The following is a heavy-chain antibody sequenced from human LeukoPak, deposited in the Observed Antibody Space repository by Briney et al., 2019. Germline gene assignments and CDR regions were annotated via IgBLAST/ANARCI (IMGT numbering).Heavy chain of an antibody. CDR1: VYTFTSYY. Sequence: ASVTVSCKASVYTFTSYYMHWVRQAPGQGLEWMGIINPSGGSTSYAQKFQGRVTMTRDTSTSTVYMELSSLRSEDTAVYYCARDGGGDGYEPPTNWSDPWGQGTLVTVSS. J-gene: IGHJ5*02. V-gene: IGHV1-46*01. D-gene: IGHD5-24*01. CDR2: INPSGGST. CDR3: ARDGGGDGYEPPTNWSDP.